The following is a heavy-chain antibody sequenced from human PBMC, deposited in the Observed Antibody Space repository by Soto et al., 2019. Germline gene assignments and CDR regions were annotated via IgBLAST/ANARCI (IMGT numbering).Heavy chain of an antibody. CDR2: INHSGSA. CDR3: VRGRGSMIRGIMNWFDP. D-gene: IGHD3-10*01. J-gene: IGHJ5*02. V-gene: IGHV4-34*01. CDR1: GGSFNVYY. Sequence: PSETLSFTWAMYGGSFNVYYWNWIRKPHGKWLEWIGEINHSGSANYNSSLKSRVAMSVDTSKNQISLKLSSLTAADTAVYYCVRGRGSMIRGIMNWFDPRGQGTLVTGSS.